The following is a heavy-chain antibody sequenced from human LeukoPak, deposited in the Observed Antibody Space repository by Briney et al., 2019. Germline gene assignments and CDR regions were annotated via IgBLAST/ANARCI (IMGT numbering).Heavy chain of an antibody. D-gene: IGHD3-10*01. CDR3: ARGYGSGSYYFH. CDR2: INRGGSA. V-gene: IGHV4-34*01. J-gene: IGHJ1*01. CDR1: GGSFSGYY. Sequence: PSETLSLTCAVYGGSFSGYYWSWIRQPPGKGLEWIGEINRGGSADYIPSLKSRVSVSVDTSKNQFSLKLISVTAADTAVYYCARGYGSGSYYFHWGQGNLVTASS.